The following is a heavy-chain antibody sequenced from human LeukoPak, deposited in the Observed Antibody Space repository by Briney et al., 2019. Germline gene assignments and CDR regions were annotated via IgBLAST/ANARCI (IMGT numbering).Heavy chain of an antibody. V-gene: IGHV1-24*01. CDR1: GYTLTELS. CDR3: ATWGSCGGDCYPIDY. D-gene: IGHD2-21*02. J-gene: IGHJ4*02. Sequence: GASVKVSCKVSGYTLTELSMHRVRQAPGKGLEWMGGFDPEDGETIYAQKFQGRVTMTEDTSTDTAYMELSSLRSEDTAVYYCATWGSCGGDCYPIDYWGQGTLVTVSS. CDR2: FDPEDGET.